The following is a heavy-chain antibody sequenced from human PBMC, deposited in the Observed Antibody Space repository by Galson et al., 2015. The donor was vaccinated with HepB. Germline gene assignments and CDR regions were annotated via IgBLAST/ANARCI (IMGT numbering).Heavy chain of an antibody. D-gene: IGHD5-18*01. CDR3: ARWDGGYSYGTALYYYYYYMDV. CDR2: ISAYNGNT. V-gene: IGHV1-18*01. CDR1: GGTFSSYT. Sequence: SVKVSCKASGGTFSSYTISWVRQAPGQGLEWMGWISAYNGNTNYAQKLQGRVTMTTDTSTSTAYMELRSLRSDDTAVYYCARWDGGYSYGTALYYYYYYMDVWGKGTTVTVSS. J-gene: IGHJ6*03.